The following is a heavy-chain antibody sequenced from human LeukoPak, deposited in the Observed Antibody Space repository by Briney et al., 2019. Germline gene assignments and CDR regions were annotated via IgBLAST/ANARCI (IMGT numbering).Heavy chain of an antibody. J-gene: IGHJ6*03. CDR2: ISSSSYI. Sequence: GGSLRLSCAASGFTFSSYSMNWVRQAPGKGLEWVSSISSSSYIYYADSVKGRFTISRDNAKNSLYLQMNSLRAEDTAVYYCARDRGLRLEKHYYYYMDVWGKGTTVTVSS. CDR3: ARDRGLRLEKHYYYYMDV. CDR1: GFTFSSYS. V-gene: IGHV3-21*01. D-gene: IGHD3-16*01.